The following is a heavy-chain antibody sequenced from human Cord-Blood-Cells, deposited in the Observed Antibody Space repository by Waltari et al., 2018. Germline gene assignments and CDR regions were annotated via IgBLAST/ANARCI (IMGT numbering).Heavy chain of an antibody. V-gene: IGHV4-34*01. D-gene: IGHD6-13*01. J-gene: IGHJ2*01. CDR3: ARGRGSSWYWYFDL. Sequence: QVQLQQWGAGLLKPSETLSLTCAVYGGSFSGYYWSWSRQPPGKGLEGVGEINQSGSANYNRALKSRVTRAVDTSKDQFSLKLSAVTAADTAVYYCARGRGSSWYWYFDLWGRGTLVTVSA. CDR2: INQSGSA. CDR1: GGSFSGYY.